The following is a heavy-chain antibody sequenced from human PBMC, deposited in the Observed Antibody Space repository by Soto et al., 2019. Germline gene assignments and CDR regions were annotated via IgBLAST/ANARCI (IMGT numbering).Heavy chain of an antibody. D-gene: IGHD1-1*01. CDR1: LDSFSSYA. Sequence: SVKVYSKTSLDSFSSYAINWLRQAPGQGLEWMGGIIPIFGTANYAQKFQGSVTITEDESTSTAYMELSSLRSEDTAVYYCAKVGENAGDRHLVYFYYGMDVWGQGTTVTVSS. J-gene: IGHJ6*02. V-gene: IGHV1-69*13. CDR2: IIPIFGTA. CDR3: AKVGENAGDRHLVYFYYGMDV.